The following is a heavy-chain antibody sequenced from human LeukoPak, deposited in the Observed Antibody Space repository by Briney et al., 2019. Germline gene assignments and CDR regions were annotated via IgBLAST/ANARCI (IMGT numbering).Heavy chain of an antibody. J-gene: IGHJ2*01. Sequence: PGGSLRLSCAASGFTFSRYSMNWVRQAPGKGLEWVSYISSSSSTVYYADSLKGRITISRDNAKNTLYLQMNSLRAEDTAVYYCARGNGWHFDLWGRGTLVTVSS. CDR3: ARGNGWHFDL. V-gene: IGHV3-48*04. CDR1: GFTFSRYS. CDR2: ISSSSSTV. D-gene: IGHD1-1*01.